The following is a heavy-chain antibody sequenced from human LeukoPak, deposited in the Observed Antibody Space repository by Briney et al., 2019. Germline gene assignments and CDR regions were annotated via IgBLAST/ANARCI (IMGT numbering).Heavy chain of an antibody. CDR3: ARAMRYSDWNYAFDI. J-gene: IGHJ3*02. CDR1: GFTFSSYS. D-gene: IGHD1-7*01. Sequence: GGSLRLSCAASGFTFSSYSMNWVRQAPGKGLEWVSYISSSSNTIYYTDSVKGRFTISRDNAKNSLYLQMNSLRAEDTAVYYCARAMRYSDWNYAFDIWGQGTMVTVSS. CDR2: ISSSSNTI. V-gene: IGHV3-48*01.